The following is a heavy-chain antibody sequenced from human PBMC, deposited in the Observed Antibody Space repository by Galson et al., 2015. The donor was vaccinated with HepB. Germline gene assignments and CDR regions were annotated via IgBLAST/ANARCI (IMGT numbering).Heavy chain of an antibody. CDR3: ARLYSTTWYVDY. V-gene: IGHV4-59*08. J-gene: IGHJ4*02. D-gene: IGHD6-13*01. Sequence: ETLSLTCTASGGSISRHYWTWIRQSPGKGLEWIAYMYHTGSTRYNPSLMSRVTISMDTSKNQFSLRLGSVTAADTGVYLCARLYSTTWYVDYWGQGALVTVSS. CDR2: MYHTGST. CDR1: GGSISRHY.